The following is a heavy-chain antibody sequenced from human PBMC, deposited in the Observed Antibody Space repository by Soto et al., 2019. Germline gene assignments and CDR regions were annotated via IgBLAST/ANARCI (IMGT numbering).Heavy chain of an antibody. CDR2: ISGSGGDT. CDR1: GFTFSSYA. V-gene: IGHV3-23*01. CDR3: AKSLRDIVLVPPATTRFDT. D-gene: IGHD2-2*01. J-gene: IGHJ5*02. Sequence: PGGSLRLSCAAYGFTFSSYAMTWVRQAPGKGLEWVSAISGSGGDTYYADSVKGRFTISRDNSKNTLFLQMNSLRAEDTAVYYCAKSLRDIVLVPPATTRFDTWGQGALVTVSS.